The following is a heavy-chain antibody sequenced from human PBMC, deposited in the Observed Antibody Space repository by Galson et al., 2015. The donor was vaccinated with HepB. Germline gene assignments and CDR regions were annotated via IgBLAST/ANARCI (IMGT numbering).Heavy chain of an antibody. CDR2: ISSSGSTI. J-gene: IGHJ4*02. D-gene: IGHD3-3*01. CDR3: ARDLRFLDPTFDY. Sequence: SLRLSCAASGFTFSDYYMSWIRQAPGKGLEWVSYISSSGSTIYYADSVKGRFTISRDNAKNSLYLQMNSLRAEDTAVYYCARDLRFLDPTFDYWGQGTLVTVSS. V-gene: IGHV3-11*01. CDR1: GFTFSDYY.